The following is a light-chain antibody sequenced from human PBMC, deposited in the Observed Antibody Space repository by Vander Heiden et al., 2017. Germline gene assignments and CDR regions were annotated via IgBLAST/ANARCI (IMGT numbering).Light chain of an antibody. Sequence: DIQMTQSPSSLSASVGDRVTITCRASQTISRHLNWYQQKPGEVPKLLISAASSLQSGVPSRFSGTGSGTDFTLSISALQPEDFATYYCQQSESPLTYSFGQGTKVEIE. CDR1: QTISRH. J-gene: IGKJ2*03. V-gene: IGKV1-39*01. CDR3: QQSESPLTYS. CDR2: AAS.